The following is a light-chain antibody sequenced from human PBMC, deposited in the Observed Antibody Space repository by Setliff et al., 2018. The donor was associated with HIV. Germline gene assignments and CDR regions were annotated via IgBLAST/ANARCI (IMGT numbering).Light chain of an antibody. CDR2: EVR. CDR3: SSYAISNTLP. V-gene: IGLV2-14*01. Sequence: QSALAKPASVSGSPGQSITISCTGTTSDVGGYNYVSWYQQQPGKAPKLIIYEVRNRPSGVSNRFSGSKSGNTASLTISGLQAEDEADYYCSSYAISNTLPFGTGTKVTVL. J-gene: IGLJ1*01. CDR1: TSDVGGYNY.